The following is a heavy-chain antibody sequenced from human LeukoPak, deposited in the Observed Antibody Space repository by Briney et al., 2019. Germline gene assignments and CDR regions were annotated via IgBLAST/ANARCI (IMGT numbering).Heavy chain of an antibody. CDR3: AKERAYFSGYDN. Sequence: GRTLRLTCAASGFTFRSYGMHWVRQPPGKGLEWVAVISYDVGVKFYADSVEGRFTISRDTSNNTLYRKMNSLRAEDTAVYYCAKERAYFSGYDNWGQGTLVTVSS. CDR2: ISYDVGVK. J-gene: IGHJ4*02. D-gene: IGHD5-12*01. CDR1: GFTFRSYG. V-gene: IGHV3-30*18.